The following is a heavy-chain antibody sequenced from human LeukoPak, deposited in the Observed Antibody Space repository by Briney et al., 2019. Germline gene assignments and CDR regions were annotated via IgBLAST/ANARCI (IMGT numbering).Heavy chain of an antibody. CDR1: GFTFSGSA. CDR3: TRLPKEDDYGDYGRFDY. V-gene: IGHV3-73*01. J-gene: IGHJ4*02. D-gene: IGHD4-17*01. Sequence: GGSLRLSCAASGFTFSGSAMHWVRQASGKGLEWVGRIRSKANSYATAYAASVKGRFTISRDGSKNTAYLQMNSLKTEDTAVYYCTRLPKEDDYGDYGRFDYWGQGTLVTVSS. CDR2: IRSKANSYAT.